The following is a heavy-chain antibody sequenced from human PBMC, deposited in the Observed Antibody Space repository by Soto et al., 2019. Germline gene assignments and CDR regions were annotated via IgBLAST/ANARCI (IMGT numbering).Heavy chain of an antibody. CDR1: GFSLSSNI. J-gene: IGHJ5*02. CDR3: AKEGALATVIDNWCDT. V-gene: IGHV3-23*01. D-gene: IGHD4-4*01. Sequence: GGYLRLPWAASGFSLSSNIISWVRQAPGKGLEWVSAIVGSSGDTNYAYSVKGRFTNTRNSSRNTLYRQMNSLRAEDTAVYYCAKEGALATVIDNWCDTWGPGTLVTGSS. CDR2: IVGSSGDT.